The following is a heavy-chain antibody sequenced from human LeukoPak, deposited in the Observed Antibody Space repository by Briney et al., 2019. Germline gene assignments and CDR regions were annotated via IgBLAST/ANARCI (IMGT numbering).Heavy chain of an antibody. Sequence: ASVKVSCKASRYTLSSNDINWVRQATGQGLEWMGWMNPNSGNTAYAQKFQGRVTLSRNNSISRAYMELSRLQSEDPAWYYCARGKKGVGLKGDYYYMDVWGKGTPVIVSS. V-gene: IGHV1-8*01. J-gene: IGHJ6*03. CDR1: RYTLSSND. CDR3: ARGKKGVGLKGDYYYMDV. D-gene: IGHD1-26*01. CDR2: MNPNSGNT.